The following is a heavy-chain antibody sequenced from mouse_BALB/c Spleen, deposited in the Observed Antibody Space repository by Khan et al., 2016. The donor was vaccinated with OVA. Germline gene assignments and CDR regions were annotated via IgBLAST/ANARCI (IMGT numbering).Heavy chain of an antibody. Sequence: QVRLQQSGPELVRPGVSVKISCKGSGYTFTDYSMHWVKQSHAKSLEWIGVISTDSVNTNYNQKFKGKATLTVDKSSSTAYMELARMTSEDSAIYYSAIRDYFDYWGQGTTLTVSS. CDR3: AIRDYFDY. CDR2: ISTDSVNT. V-gene: IGHV1S137*01. J-gene: IGHJ2*01. CDR1: GYTFTDYS.